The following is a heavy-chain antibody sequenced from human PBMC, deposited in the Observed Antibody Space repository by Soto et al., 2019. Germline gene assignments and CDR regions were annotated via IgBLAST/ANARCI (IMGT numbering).Heavy chain of an antibody. Sequence: QVQLVQSGAEVKKPGASVKVSCKASGYTFSNDAITWVRQAPGQGLEGMGWVSAYNGNTNYAQKFKGRVTMTTDTSTSTAYMEIRSLRYDDTAVYFCARASRYYWNYMMYWGQGTLVTVSS. D-gene: IGHD1-7*01. CDR2: VSAYNGNT. CDR3: ARASRYYWNYMMY. CDR1: GYTFSNDA. J-gene: IGHJ4*02. V-gene: IGHV1-18*01.